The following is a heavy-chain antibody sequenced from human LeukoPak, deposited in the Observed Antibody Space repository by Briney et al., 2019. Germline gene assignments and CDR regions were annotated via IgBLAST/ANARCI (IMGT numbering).Heavy chain of an antibody. D-gene: IGHD6-19*01. CDR2: ISYDGSNK. V-gene: IGHV3-30*04. CDR1: GFTFSSYA. Sequence: GRSLRLSCAASGFTFSSYAMHWVRQAPGKGLEWVAVISYDGSNKYYADSVKGGFTISRDNSKNTLYLQMNSLRAEDTAVYYCAREVAVAGSGYYFDYWGQGTLVTVSS. CDR3: AREVAVAGSGYYFDY. J-gene: IGHJ4*02.